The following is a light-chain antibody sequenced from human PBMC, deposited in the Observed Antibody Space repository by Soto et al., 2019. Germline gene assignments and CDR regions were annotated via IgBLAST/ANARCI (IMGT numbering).Light chain of an antibody. J-gene: IGLJ3*02. CDR3: CSYTNTHTWV. Sequence: QSALTQPASVSGSPGQSITISCTGSNSDVGAYNYVSWYQQYPGKAPKLMIYEVNDRPSGVSNRFSGSKSGNTASLTISGLQAEDEADYYCCSYTNTHTWVFGGGTKLTVL. CDR1: NSDVGAYNY. V-gene: IGLV2-14*01. CDR2: EVN.